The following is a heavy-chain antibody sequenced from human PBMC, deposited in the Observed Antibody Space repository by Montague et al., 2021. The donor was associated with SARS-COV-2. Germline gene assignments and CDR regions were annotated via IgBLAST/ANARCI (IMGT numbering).Heavy chain of an antibody. Sequence: SETLSLTCAVYGGSLSGYYWSWIRQPPGEGLEWIAEISHSGSTSYNPSLESRVTISVDTSKNQFSLKLSSATAADTAVYYCARVPYRLLFVPRYYGMDVWGPGNTVNGS. CDR3: ARVPYRLLFVPRYYGMDV. CDR2: ISHSGST. CDR1: GGSLSGYY. V-gene: IGHV4-34*01. D-gene: IGHD2-2*01. J-gene: IGHJ6*02.